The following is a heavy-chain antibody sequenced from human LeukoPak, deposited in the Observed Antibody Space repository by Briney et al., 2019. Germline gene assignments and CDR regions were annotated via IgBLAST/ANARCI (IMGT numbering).Heavy chain of an antibody. Sequence: SETLSLTCTVSGDSFSSSSCSWGWIRQPPGKGLEWIGSIFYSGSTSYNPSLKSRVTISVDTSKNQFSLKLSSVTAADAAVYYCARQFGSFVPYGGDPDRLGYWGQGTLVTVSS. CDR2: IFYSGST. J-gene: IGHJ4*02. CDR3: ARQFGSFVPYGGDPDRLGY. D-gene: IGHD4-23*01. CDR1: GDSFSSSSCS. V-gene: IGHV4-39*01.